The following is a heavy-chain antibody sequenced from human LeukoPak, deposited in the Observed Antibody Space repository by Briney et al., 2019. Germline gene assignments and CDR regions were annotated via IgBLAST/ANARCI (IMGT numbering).Heavy chain of an antibody. J-gene: IGHJ5*02. CDR3: ARGLSHVYDFNWFDP. D-gene: IGHD2/OR15-2a*01. V-gene: IGHV4-4*07. CDR1: GGSISDYY. Sequence: SETLSLTCTVSGGSISDYYLAWIRQPAGKALAWIGRINTSGTTRYNPSLQSRVTLSMDSPNSQFSLHLTSVTAADTAVYYCARGLSHVYDFNWFDPWGQGILVTVSS. CDR2: INTSGTT.